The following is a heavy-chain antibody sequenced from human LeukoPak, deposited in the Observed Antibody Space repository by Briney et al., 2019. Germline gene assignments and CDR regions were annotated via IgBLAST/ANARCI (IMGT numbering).Heavy chain of an antibody. J-gene: IGHJ6*02. CDR2: IYSGGST. CDR1: GFTVSSNY. Sequence: GGSLRLSCAASGFTVSSNYMSWVRQAPGKGLEWVSVIYSGGSTYYADSVKGRFTISRDNSKNTLYLQMNSLRAEDTAVYYCARAMAGCSYPGYYYYYYGMDVWGQGTTVTVSS. V-gene: IGHV3-53*01. CDR3: ARAMAGCSYPGYYYYYYGMDV. D-gene: IGHD5-18*01.